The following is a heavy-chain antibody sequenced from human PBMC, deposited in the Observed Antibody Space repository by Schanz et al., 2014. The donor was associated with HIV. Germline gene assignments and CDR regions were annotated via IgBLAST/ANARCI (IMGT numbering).Heavy chain of an antibody. CDR1: GFAFSNYA. J-gene: IGHJ6*02. D-gene: IGHD3-22*01. V-gene: IGHV3-23*01. Sequence: EVQLLESGGGLVQPGGSLRLSCAASGFAFSNYAMSWVRQAPGKGLEWVSAISGSGGSTYYADSVKGRFTISRDNSKNTLYLQMNSLRAEDTAVYYCAKDRNHYDSRYRGKGNYYYYYGMDVWGQGTTVTVSS. CDR3: AKDRNHYDSRYRGKGNYYYYYGMDV. CDR2: ISGSGGST.